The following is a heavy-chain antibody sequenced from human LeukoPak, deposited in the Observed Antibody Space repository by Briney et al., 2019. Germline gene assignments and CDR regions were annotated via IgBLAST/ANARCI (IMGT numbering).Heavy chain of an antibody. V-gene: IGHV3-23*01. D-gene: IGHD2-2*02. CDR2: ISYNSASI. CDR3: ARSQPAAISWFDP. Sequence: GGSLRLSCAASGFTFSSYAMYWLRQAPGKGLEWVSAISYNSASIYYADSVKGRFTISRDNSKNTLYLQMDSLSADDTAVYFCARSQPAAISWFDPWGQGTLVAVSS. J-gene: IGHJ5*02. CDR1: GFTFSSYA.